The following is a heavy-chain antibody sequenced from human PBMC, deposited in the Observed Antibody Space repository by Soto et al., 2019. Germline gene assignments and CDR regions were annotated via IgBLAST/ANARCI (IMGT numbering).Heavy chain of an antibody. J-gene: IGHJ6*02. CDR3: VRENYYYGMDV. CDR1: GFNVSVNS. Sequence: EVQLVESGGGLIQPGGSLRLSCAASGFNVSVNSMNWVRQAPGKGLEWVSVINGGGSTNYADSVRGRFTISRDTSKNTLSLQMNSLRAEDTAVYYCVRENYYYGMDVWGQGTTVIVSS. V-gene: IGHV3-53*01. CDR2: INGGGST.